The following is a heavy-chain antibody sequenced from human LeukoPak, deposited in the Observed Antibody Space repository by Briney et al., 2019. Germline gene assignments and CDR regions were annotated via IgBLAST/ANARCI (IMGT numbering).Heavy chain of an antibody. CDR1: GYTFTSYA. J-gene: IGHJ6*03. V-gene: IGHV1-8*01. CDR3: ARGPSYSRSPVYYYYCYMDV. CDR2: MNPNSGNT. D-gene: IGHD1-26*01. Sequence: GASVTVSCTASGYTFTSYAINWVRHATGQGLEWMGWMNPNSGNTAYGQTFQGRVTMTRTTSLSTAYMELSSLRSEDTAVYYCARGPSYSRSPVYYYYCYMDVWGNGTTVTVSS.